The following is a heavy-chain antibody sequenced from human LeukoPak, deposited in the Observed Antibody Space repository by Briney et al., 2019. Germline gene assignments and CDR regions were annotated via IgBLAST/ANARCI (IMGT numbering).Heavy chain of an antibody. CDR3: ARGGSGTTVSLFAY. J-gene: IGHJ4*02. Sequence: SQTLSLTCAISGDSVSSNSAAWNWIRQSPSRGLEWRGRTYYRTKWYDDYAVSVKSRMTINADTSKNQFSLRLNSVTPEDTAVYYCARGGSGTTVSLFAYWGQGTLVTVSS. CDR2: TYYRTKWYD. V-gene: IGHV6-1*01. D-gene: IGHD1-1*01. CDR1: GDSVSSNSAA.